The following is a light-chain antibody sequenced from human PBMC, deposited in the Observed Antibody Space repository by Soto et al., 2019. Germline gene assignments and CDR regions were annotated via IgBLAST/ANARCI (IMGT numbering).Light chain of an antibody. CDR1: SSDVGSYNR. CDR3: SSFTSSETYV. V-gene: IGLV2-18*02. Sequence: QSALAQPPSLSGSPGKSVAISCTGTSSDVGSYNRVSWYQQPPGTAPKLMIYEVSNRPSGVPDRFSGSKSGNTASLTISGLQAEDEADYYCSSFTSSETYVFGTGTKLTVL. J-gene: IGLJ1*01. CDR2: EVS.